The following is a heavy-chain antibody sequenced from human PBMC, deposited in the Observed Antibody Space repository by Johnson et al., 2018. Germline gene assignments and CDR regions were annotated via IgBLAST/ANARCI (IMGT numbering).Heavy chain of an antibody. Sequence: QVQLVESGGGVVQPGRSLRLSCAASGFTFRSYGMHWVRQAPGTGLEWVAVISYDGSNKYYAVAVTGRFTISRDNSKNTLSLQMNSPRAEDTAGYYCAKGVVLMEYQDAFDIWGQETMVTVSS. CDR2: ISYDGSNK. CDR1: GFTFRSYG. D-gene: IGHD2-2*01. J-gene: IGHJ3*02. V-gene: IGHV3-30*18. CDR3: AKGVVLMEYQDAFDI.